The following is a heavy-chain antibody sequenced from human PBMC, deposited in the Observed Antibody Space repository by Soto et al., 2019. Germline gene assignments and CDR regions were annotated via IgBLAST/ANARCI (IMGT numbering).Heavy chain of an antibody. D-gene: IGHD3-10*01. V-gene: IGHV3-9*01. Sequence: EVQLVASGGGLVMPGTSLRLSCGASGFNFDKFAMHWVRQAPGKGLEWVAGISWTGGTINYADSVKGRFTISRDNTKNTLYLHMNSLGVDDTALYSCAKDAGSYGYYFDSWGQGTLVTVSS. CDR3: AKDAGSYGYYFDS. CDR1: GFNFDKFA. CDR2: ISWTGGTI. J-gene: IGHJ4*02.